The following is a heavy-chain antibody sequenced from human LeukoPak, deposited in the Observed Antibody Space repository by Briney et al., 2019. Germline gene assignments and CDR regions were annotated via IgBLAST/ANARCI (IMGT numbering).Heavy chain of an antibody. D-gene: IGHD2-21*02. CDR3: ARNDAKMVTVDY. CDR2: IHYGANT. Sequence: PSETLSLTCTVSGVSITGSSYYWGWIRQPPGKGPEWIGSIHYGANTYRNPSLKSRVTISMDTSKNHFSLSLSSVTAADTAVYYCARNDAKMVTVDYWGQGTLVTVSS. J-gene: IGHJ4*02. CDR1: GVSITGSSYY. V-gene: IGHV4-39*02.